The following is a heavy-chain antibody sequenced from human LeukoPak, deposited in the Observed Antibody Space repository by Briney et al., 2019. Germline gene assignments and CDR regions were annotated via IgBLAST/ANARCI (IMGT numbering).Heavy chain of an antibody. CDR1: GGSISSSSYY. J-gene: IGHJ5*02. V-gene: IGHV4-39*07. D-gene: IGHD3-10*01. CDR2: IYYSGST. Sequence: RSSETLSLTCTVSGGSISSSSYYWGWIRQPPGKGLEWIGSIYYSGSTYYNPSLKSRVTISVDTSKNQFSLKLSSVTAADTAVYYCARTGMVRGVITNWFDPWGQGTLVTVSS. CDR3: ARTGMVRGVITNWFDP.